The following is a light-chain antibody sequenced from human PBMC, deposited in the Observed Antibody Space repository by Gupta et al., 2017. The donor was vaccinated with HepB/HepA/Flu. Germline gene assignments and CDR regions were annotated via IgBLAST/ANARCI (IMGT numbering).Light chain of an antibody. CDR3: VLYMGSGIGV. V-gene: IGLV8-61*01. CDR1: SGSVSTSYY. J-gene: IGLJ3*02. Sequence: QTVVTQEPSFSVSPGGTVTLTCGLGSGSVSTSYYPSWYQQTPGQPPRTLIYSTNTRSSGVPDRFSGSILGNKAALTITGAQADDESDYYCVLYMGSGIGVFGGGTKLTVL. CDR2: STN.